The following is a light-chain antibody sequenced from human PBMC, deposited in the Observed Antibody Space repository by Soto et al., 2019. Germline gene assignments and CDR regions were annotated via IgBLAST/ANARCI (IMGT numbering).Light chain of an antibody. J-gene: IGKJ1*01. CDR1: QSVLYSSNNKNY. Sequence: DIVMTQSPDSLAVSLGERATINCKSSQSVLYSSNNKNYLAWYQQKPGQPPKLLIYWASTRESGAPDRFSGSGSGTDFTLTISSLQAEDVAVYYCQQYYSTPQWTFGQGTKVEIK. CDR3: QQYYSTPQWT. CDR2: WAS. V-gene: IGKV4-1*01.